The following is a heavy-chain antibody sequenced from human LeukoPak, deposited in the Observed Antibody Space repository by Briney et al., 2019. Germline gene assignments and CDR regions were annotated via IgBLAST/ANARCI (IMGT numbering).Heavy chain of an antibody. CDR2: ISYDGSNK. V-gene: IGHV3-30*03. CDR1: GFTFSSYG. D-gene: IGHD3-3*01. CDR3: ARGRDFWSGYSGPYFDY. J-gene: IGHJ4*02. Sequence: GGSLRLSCAASGFTFSSYGMHWVRQAPGKGLEWVAVISYDGSNKYYADSVKGRFTISRDNSKNTLYLQMNSLRAEDTAVYYCARGRDFWSGYSGPYFDYWGQGTLVTVSS.